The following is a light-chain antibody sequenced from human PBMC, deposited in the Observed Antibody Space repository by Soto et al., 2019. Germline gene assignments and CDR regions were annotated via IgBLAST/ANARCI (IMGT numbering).Light chain of an antibody. CDR1: QRLSASD. CDR2: GVS. V-gene: IGKV3-20*01. J-gene: IGKJ1*01. Sequence: EIVLTQSPGTLSLSPGQRATLSCRASQRLSASDIAWYQQKPGQAPKFLIYGVSSRATGIPDRFSGSGSGTDFTLTISRLEPEDFAVYYCQQYNTSPRTFGQGTKVDI. CDR3: QQYNTSPRT.